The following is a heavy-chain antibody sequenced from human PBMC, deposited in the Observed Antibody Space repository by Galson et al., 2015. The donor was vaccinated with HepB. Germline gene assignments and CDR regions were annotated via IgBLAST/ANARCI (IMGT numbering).Heavy chain of an antibody. D-gene: IGHD2-2*02. CDR1: GCTFSSYA. CDR2: IIPIFGTA. CDR3: ARDNGCSSTSCYTRYGYFDL. Sequence: SVKVSCKASGCTFSSYAISWVRQAPGQGLAWMGGIIPIFGTANYAQKFQGRVTITADESTSTAYMELSSLRSEDTAVYYCARDNGCSSTSCYTRYGYFDLWGRGTLVTVSS. J-gene: IGHJ2*01. V-gene: IGHV1-69*13.